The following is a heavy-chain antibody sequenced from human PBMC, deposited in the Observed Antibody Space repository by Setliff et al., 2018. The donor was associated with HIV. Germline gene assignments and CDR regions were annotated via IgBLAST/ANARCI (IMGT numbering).Heavy chain of an antibody. V-gene: IGHV3-7*01. CDR1: GFTFKTYW. CDR3: ARDYLSSSTRYYYYGMDV. Sequence: GGSLRLSCAASGFTFKTYWMSWVRQAPGKGLEWVANIKQDGSEKYYVDSVKGRFTISRDNAKNSLYLQMNSLRAEDTAVYYCARDYLSSSTRYYYYGMDVWGQGTTVTVSS. D-gene: IGHD6-6*01. CDR2: IKQDGSEK. J-gene: IGHJ6*02.